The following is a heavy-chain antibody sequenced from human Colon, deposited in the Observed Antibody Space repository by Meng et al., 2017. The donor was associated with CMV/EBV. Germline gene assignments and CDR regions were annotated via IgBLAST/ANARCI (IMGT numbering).Heavy chain of an antibody. J-gene: IGHJ5*02. V-gene: IGHV4-61*05. CDR3: VKIEGRCDSQSCSYYRWFDP. D-gene: IGHD2/OR15-2a*01. CDR2: IYYNGNT. CDR1: GGSISRSSYY. Sequence: SETLSLTCNVSGGSISRSSYYWSWIRQRPGEGLEWIGFIYYNGNTEYNPSLKSRLTISIDTSKNQFFLNLRSVTAADTAVYHCVKIEGRCDSQSCSYYRWFDPWGQGILVTVSS.